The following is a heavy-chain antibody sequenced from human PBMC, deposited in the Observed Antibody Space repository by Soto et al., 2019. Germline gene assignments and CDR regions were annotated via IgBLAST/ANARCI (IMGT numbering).Heavy chain of an antibody. CDR3: ARDKGGIYGSGSYPDY. D-gene: IGHD3-10*01. CDR1: GFTFSSYW. J-gene: IGHJ4*02. CDR2: IKQDGSEK. V-gene: IGHV3-7*01. Sequence: EVQLVESGGGLVQPGGSLRLSCAASGFTFSSYWMSWVRQAPGKGLEWVANIKQDGSEKYYVDSVKGRFTISRDNAKKSLYLQMNSLRAEDTAVYYCARDKGGIYGSGSYPDYWGQGTLVTVSS.